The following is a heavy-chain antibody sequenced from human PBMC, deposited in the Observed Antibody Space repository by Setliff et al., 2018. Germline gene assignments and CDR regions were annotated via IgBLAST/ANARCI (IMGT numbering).Heavy chain of an antibody. CDR3: GRASRFGTIVCRGDYYMDV. V-gene: IGHV7-4-1*02. J-gene: IGHJ6*03. CDR1: GYTFTTYA. Sequence: RASVKVSCKASGYTFTTYAMGWMRQAPGQGLEWMGWINTNTGNPSYAQGFTGRLVFSLDTSVSTAYLQINSLEAEDSAVYYCGRASRFGTIVCRGDYYMDVWGKGTTVTVSS. CDR2: INTNTGNP. D-gene: IGHD2-8*01.